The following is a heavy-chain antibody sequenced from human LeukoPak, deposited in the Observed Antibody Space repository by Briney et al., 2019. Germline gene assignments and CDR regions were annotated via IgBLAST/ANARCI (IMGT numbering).Heavy chain of an antibody. CDR2: ISSSGSTI. CDR1: GFTFSSYE. Sequence: GGSLRLSCAASGFTFSSYEMNWVRQAPGKGLEWVSYISSSGSTIYYADSVKGRFTISRDNAKNSLYLQMNSLRAEDTAVYYCARPHHDSSGYYTVDYWGQGTLVTVSS. J-gene: IGHJ4*02. D-gene: IGHD3-22*01. CDR3: ARPHHDSSGYYTVDY. V-gene: IGHV3-48*03.